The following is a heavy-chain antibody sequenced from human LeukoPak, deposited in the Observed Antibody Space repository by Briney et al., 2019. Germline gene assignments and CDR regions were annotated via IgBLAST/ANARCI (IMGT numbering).Heavy chain of an antibody. J-gene: IGHJ6*02. Sequence: ASVKVSCKASGYTFTSYGISWVRQARGQGLEWMGWISAYNGNTNYAQKLQGRVTMTTDTSTSTAYMELRSLRSDDTAVYYCASAVAVAGRYGMDVWGQGTTVTVSS. V-gene: IGHV1-18*01. CDR3: ASAVAVAGRYGMDV. CDR1: GYTFTSYG. D-gene: IGHD6-19*01. CDR2: ISAYNGNT.